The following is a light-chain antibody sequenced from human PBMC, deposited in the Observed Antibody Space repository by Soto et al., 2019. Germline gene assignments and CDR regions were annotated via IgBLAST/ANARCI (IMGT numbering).Light chain of an antibody. CDR2: WAS. J-gene: IGKJ1*01. CDR3: QQYYNTPWT. Sequence: DFVMTQSPDSLAVSLGERATINCKSSQTLLYSSNSKSYLAWYQQKPGQSPKLLIHWASTRESGVPDRFSGSGSGTDSTLTIDSLQAEDVAVYYCQQYYNTPWTFGQGTKV. V-gene: IGKV4-1*01. CDR1: QTLLYSSNSKSY.